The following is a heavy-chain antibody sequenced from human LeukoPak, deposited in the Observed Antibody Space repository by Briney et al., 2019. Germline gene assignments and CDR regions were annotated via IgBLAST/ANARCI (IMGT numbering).Heavy chain of an antibody. J-gene: IGHJ4*02. CDR1: GASIRSSSYY. CDR3: ATLRGYCSGASCYAGEFDL. V-gene: IGHV4-39*07. Sequence: SETLSLTCTVSGASIRSSSYYWAWIRQPPGKGLECFGTIYYNGNTYYNPCLKSRVTMSVDTSKDQFSLKLNSVTAADTAIYYCATLRGYCSGASCYAGEFDLWGQGALVTVP. D-gene: IGHD2-2*01. CDR2: IYYNGNT.